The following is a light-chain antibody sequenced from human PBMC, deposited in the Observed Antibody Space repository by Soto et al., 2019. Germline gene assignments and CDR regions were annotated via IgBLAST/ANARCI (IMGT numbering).Light chain of an antibody. J-gene: IGLJ3*02. CDR3: SSLTTSDTWV. V-gene: IGLV2-14*02. Sequence: QSALTQPASVSGSPGQSITISCSGGSSDVGNYNRVSWYRQHPGKAPHLIVYEVKNRPSGDSNRFSGYKSGQKASLTITGLQAEDEADYFCSSLTTSDTWVIGGGTKMAVL. CDR2: EVK. CDR1: SSDVGNYNR.